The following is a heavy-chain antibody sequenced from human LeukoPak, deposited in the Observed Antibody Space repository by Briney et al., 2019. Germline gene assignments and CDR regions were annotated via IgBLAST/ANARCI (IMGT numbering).Heavy chain of an antibody. J-gene: IGHJ6*02. CDR2: ISGSGGST. D-gene: IGHD6-19*01. Sequence: GSLRLSCAASGFTFSSYAMSWVRQAPGKGLEWVSAISGSGGSTYYADSVKGRFTISRDNSKNTLYLQMNSLRAEDTAVYYCAREYSSGWYYYYGMDVWGQGTTVTVSS. V-gene: IGHV3-23*01. CDR1: GFTFSSYA. CDR3: AREYSSGWYYYYGMDV.